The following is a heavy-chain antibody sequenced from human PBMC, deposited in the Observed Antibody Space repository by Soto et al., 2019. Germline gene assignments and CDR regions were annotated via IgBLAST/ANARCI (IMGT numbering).Heavy chain of an antibody. CDR3: ARGFVVVPAAEGYYGMDV. D-gene: IGHD2-2*01. CDR2: INPNSGGT. CDR1: GYTFTGYY. V-gene: IGHV1-2*04. Sequence: GALVKVSCKASGYTFTGYYMHWVRQAPGQGLEWMGWINPNSGGTNYAQKFQGWVTMTRDTSISTAYMELSRLRSDDTAVYYCARGFVVVPAAEGYYGMDVWGQGTTVTVSS. J-gene: IGHJ6*02.